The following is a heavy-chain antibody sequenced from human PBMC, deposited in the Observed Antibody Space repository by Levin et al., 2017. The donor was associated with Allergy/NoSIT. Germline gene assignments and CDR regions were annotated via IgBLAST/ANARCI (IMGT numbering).Heavy chain of an antibody. V-gene: IGHV3-33*01. J-gene: IGHJ6*03. D-gene: IGHD6-13*01. CDR3: ARDPAAAGGYYMDV. CDR2: IWYDGSNK. Sequence: SCAASGFTFSSYGMHWVRQAPGKGLEWVAVIWYDGSNKYYADSVKGRFTISRDNSKNTLYLQMNSLRAEDTAVYYCARDPAAAGGYYMDVWGKGTTVTVSS. CDR1: GFTFSSYG.